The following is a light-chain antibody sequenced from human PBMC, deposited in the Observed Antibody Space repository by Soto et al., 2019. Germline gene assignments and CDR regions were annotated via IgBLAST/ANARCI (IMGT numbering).Light chain of an antibody. J-gene: IGLJ2*01. V-gene: IGLV1-44*01. CDR3: SAWHDSLKVL. Sequence: QSVLTQPPSASGTPGQRVTISCSGSGSSIGRNTVIWYRHLPGTAPKLLIYSDNQRPSGVPDRFSGSRSGTSASLAISGLQSEDEADYYCSAWHDSLKVLFGGGTKLTVL. CDR2: SDN. CDR1: GSSIGRNT.